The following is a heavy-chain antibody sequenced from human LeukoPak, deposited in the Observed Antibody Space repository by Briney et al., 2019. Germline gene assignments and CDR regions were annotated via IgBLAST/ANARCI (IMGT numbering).Heavy chain of an antibody. J-gene: IGHJ5*02. D-gene: IGHD6-25*01. CDR3: ARSLAAAPNWFDP. CDR1: GGSISSSNW. Sequence: SGTLSLTCAVSGGSISSSNWWSWVRQPPGKGLEWIGEIYHSGSTNYNPSLKSRVTISVDTSKNQFSLKLSSVTAADTAVYYCARSLAAAPNWFDPWGQGTLVTVSS. V-gene: IGHV4-4*02. CDR2: IYHSGST.